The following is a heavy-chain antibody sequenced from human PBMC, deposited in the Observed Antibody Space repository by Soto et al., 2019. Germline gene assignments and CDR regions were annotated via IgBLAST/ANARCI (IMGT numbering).Heavy chain of an antibody. V-gene: IGHV1-69*13. Sequence: SVKVSCKASGGTFSSYTFAWVRQAPGQGLEWMGGIIPIFNTPLYAQNFQGRVTISADEFKATVYVELNSRTSEDTAVYYCARPSGQLGQYSALPDNWGQGTLVTVYS. CDR2: IIPIFNTP. CDR3: ARPSGQLGQYSALPDN. CDR1: GGTFSSYT. D-gene: IGHD5-12*01. J-gene: IGHJ4*02.